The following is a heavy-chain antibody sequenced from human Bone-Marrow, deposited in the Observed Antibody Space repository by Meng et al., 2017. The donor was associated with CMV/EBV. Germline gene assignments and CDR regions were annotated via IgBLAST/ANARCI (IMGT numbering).Heavy chain of an antibody. D-gene: IGHD4-23*01. CDR1: GGSISNRKW. J-gene: IGHJ4*02. CDR2: IYHSGST. V-gene: IGHV4-4*02. Sequence: AVAGGSISNRKWWGWVRQRQGKGLEWSGEIYHSGSTNYNPSIKSRVTISVDKSKNQLSLKLNSMTAADTAVYYGARDLGTVAPGFWGQGTLVTVSS. CDR3: ARDLGTVAPGF.